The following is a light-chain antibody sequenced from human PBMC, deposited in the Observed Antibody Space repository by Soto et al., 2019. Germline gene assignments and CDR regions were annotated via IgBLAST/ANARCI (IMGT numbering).Light chain of an antibody. V-gene: IGKV3-20*01. CDR3: QQYGRSPKYT. CDR2: GAS. Sequence: EIVLTQSPGTLSLSPGERATLSFRASQSVSSSYLAWYQQKPGQAPRLLIYGASSMATGIPDRFSGSGSGTDFTITISRLEPEDFAVYYCQQYGRSPKYTFGQGTKLEIK. J-gene: IGKJ2*01. CDR1: QSVSSSY.